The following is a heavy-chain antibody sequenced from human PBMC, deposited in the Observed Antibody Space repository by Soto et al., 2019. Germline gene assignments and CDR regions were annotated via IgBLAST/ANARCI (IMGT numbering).Heavy chain of an antibody. CDR3: ARAKYSSGWSSDWFDP. D-gene: IGHD6-19*01. J-gene: IGHJ5*02. CDR1: GYTFTGYY. V-gene: IGHV1-2*02. Sequence: QVQLVQSGAEVKKPGASVRVSCKASGYTFTGYYMHWVRQAPGQGLEWMGWINPNSGGTNYAQKFQGRVTMTRDTSISTAYMELSRLRSDDTAVYHCARAKYSSGWSSDWFDPWGQGTLVTVSS. CDR2: INPNSGGT.